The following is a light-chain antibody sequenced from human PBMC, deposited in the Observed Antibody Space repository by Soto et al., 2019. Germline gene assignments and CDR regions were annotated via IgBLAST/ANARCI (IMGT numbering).Light chain of an antibody. J-gene: IGLJ1*01. CDR3: CSYAGSSTYV. CDR1: SSDVGSYNL. V-gene: IGLV2-23*01. CDR2: EGS. Sequence: QSLLTQPASVSGSPGQSITISCTRTSSDVGSYNLVSWYQQHPGKAPKLMIYEGSKRPSGVSNRFSGSKSGNTASLTISGLQAEDEADYYCCSYAGSSTYVFGTGTKVTV.